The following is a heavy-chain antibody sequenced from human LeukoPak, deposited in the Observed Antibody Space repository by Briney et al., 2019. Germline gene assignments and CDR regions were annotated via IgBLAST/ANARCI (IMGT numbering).Heavy chain of an antibody. J-gene: IGHJ4*02. CDR1: GYTFTSYG. CDR3: ARDKDEIVVVPAAVEFDY. V-gene: IGHV1-18*01. D-gene: IGHD2-2*01. CDR2: ISAYNGNT. Sequence: ASVKLSCKASGYTFTSYGISWVRQAPGQGLEWMGWISAYNGNTNYAQKLQGRVTMTTDTSTSTAYMELRSLRSDDTAVYHCARDKDEIVVVPAAVEFDYWGQGTLVTVSS.